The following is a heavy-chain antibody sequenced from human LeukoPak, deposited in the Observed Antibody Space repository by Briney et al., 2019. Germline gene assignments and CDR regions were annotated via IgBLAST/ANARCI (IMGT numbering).Heavy chain of an antibody. CDR2: MHYSGST. V-gene: IGHV4-39*01. J-gene: IGHJ5*02. CDR1: GGSIINYDYY. D-gene: IGHD2-2*01. CDR3: TRSCGSTSCSDGDWFDP. Sequence: PLETLSLTCTVSGGSIINYDYYWGWIRQPPGKGLEWIASMHYSGSTYLNPSLKSRVTISVDTSKNQFSLNLSSVTAADTAVYYCTRSCGSTSCSDGDWFDPWGQGTLVTVSS.